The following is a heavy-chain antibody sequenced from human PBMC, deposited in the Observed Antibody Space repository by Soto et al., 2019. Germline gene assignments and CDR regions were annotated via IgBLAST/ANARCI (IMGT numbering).Heavy chain of an antibody. CDR3: AKPGAGGRFLEWSVDY. Sequence: QVQLVESGGGVVQPGRSVRLSCADSGFSFSNYAMYWVRQAPGKGLEWVAVISYDGSNKYYADSVRGRFTISRDNSKNTLYLQINSLRGEDTAVYYCAKPGAGGRFLEWSVDYWGQGTLVTVSS. CDR1: GFSFSNYA. D-gene: IGHD3-3*01. CDR2: ISYDGSNK. J-gene: IGHJ4*02. V-gene: IGHV3-30*18.